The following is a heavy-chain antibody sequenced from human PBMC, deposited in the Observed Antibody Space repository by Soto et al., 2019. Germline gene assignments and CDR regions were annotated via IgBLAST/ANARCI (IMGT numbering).Heavy chain of an antibody. Sequence: QVQLQESGPGLVKPSQTLSLTCTVSGGSISSGGYYWSWMRQHTGKGLEWIGYIYYSGSTYYNPSLKSRGTISVDTSKNQFSLKLSSVTAADTAVYYCARYSKWYYFDYWGQGTLVTVSS. CDR1: GGSISSGGYY. J-gene: IGHJ4*02. CDR3: ARYSKWYYFDY. CDR2: IYYSGST. V-gene: IGHV4-31*03. D-gene: IGHD4-4*01.